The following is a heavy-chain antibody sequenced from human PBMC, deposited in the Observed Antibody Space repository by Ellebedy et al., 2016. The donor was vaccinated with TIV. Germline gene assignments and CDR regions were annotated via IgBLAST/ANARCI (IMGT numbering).Heavy chain of an antibody. V-gene: IGHV1-69*06. CDR2: IIPIFGTA. J-gene: IGHJ1*01. CDR3: ARDPGIVGATRYFQH. Sequence: SVKVSCXASGGTFSSYAISWVRQAPGQGLEWMGGIIPIFGTANYAQKFQGRVTITADKSTSTAYMELSSLRSEDTAVYYCARDPGIVGATRYFQHWGQGTLVTVSS. D-gene: IGHD1-26*01. CDR1: GGTFSSYA.